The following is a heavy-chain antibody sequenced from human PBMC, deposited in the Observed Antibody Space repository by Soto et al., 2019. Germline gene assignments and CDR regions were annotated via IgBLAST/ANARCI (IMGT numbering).Heavy chain of an antibody. CDR1: GYTFTKYA. D-gene: IGHD2-15*01. J-gene: IGHJ4*02. CDR2: INTNTGRP. CDR3: ARDLDYSGGYLPHHSRDY. V-gene: IGHV7-4-1*01. Sequence: GASVKVSCKASGYTFTKYAMNWVRQAPGQGLEWMGWINTNTGRPTYVQGFTGRFVFSLDTSVSTACLQICSLKTEDTAVYYCARDLDYSGGYLPHHSRDYWGQGTLVTVSS.